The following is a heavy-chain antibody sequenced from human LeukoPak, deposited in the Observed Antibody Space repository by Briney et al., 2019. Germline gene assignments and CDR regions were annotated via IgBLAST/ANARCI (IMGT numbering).Heavy chain of an antibody. V-gene: IGHV3-7*01. D-gene: IGHD3-3*01. Sequence: GGSLRLSCAASGFTFSSYWLSWVRQAPGKGLEWVANIKQDGSEKYYVDSVKGRFTISRDNAKNSLFLQMNSLRAEDTAAYYCASLPTAVFGVVVPTPHYWGQGTLVTVSS. CDR2: IKQDGSEK. J-gene: IGHJ4*02. CDR3: ASLPTAVFGVVVPTPHY. CDR1: GFTFSSYW.